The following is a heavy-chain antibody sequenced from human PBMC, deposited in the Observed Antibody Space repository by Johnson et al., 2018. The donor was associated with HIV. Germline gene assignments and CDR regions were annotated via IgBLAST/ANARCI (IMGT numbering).Heavy chain of an antibody. J-gene: IGHJ3*01. CDR2: ISYDGSHK. V-gene: IGHV3-30*18. D-gene: IGHD6-13*01. Sequence: QEKLVESGGGLVQPGGSLRVSCAASGFTFRSYGMHWVRQAPGKGLEWVAVISYDGSHKYYGDSVKGRFTISRDSSKNTVYLQMNRLRAEDTAVYYCAKVGSGYSSSSWGQGTMVTVSS. CDR1: GFTFRSYG. CDR3: AKVGSGYSSSS.